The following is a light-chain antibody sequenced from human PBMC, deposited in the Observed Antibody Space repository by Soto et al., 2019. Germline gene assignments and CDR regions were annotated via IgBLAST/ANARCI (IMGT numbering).Light chain of an antibody. V-gene: IGKV1-9*01. CDR3: QQLNSYPRT. CDR2: AAS. Sequence: DIQLTQSPSFLSASVGDRVTITCLASQGISSYLAWYQQKPGKAPKLLIYAASTLQSGVPSRFSGSGSGTEFTLIISSLQPEDFATYYCQQLNSYPRTFGQGTKVEIK. CDR1: QGISSY. J-gene: IGKJ1*01.